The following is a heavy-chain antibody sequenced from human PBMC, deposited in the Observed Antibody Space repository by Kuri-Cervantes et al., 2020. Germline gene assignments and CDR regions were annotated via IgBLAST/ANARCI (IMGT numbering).Heavy chain of an antibody. CDR2: ISWNSGSI. CDR1: GFTFDDYA. J-gene: IGHJ3*02. Sequence: LSLTCAASGFTFDDYAMHWVRQAPGKGLEWVSGISWNSGSIGYADSVKGRFTISRDNAKNSLYLQMNSLRAEDTAVYYCARGRYDFWSGCFDIWGQGTMVTVSS. V-gene: IGHV3-9*01. CDR3: ARGRYDFWSGCFDI. D-gene: IGHD3-3*01.